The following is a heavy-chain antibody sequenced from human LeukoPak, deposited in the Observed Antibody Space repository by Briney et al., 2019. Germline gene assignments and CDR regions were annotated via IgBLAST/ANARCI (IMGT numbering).Heavy chain of an antibody. D-gene: IGHD3-22*01. Sequence: GESLKISCKGSGYNFATYWIGWVRQMPGKGLEWMGIIYPGDSDTRYSPSFQGQVTISADKSISTAYLQWSSLKASDTAMYYCARAHYYDSSGYDYWGQGTLVTVSS. V-gene: IGHV5-51*01. J-gene: IGHJ4*02. CDR3: ARAHYYDSSGYDY. CDR2: IYPGDSDT. CDR1: GYNFATYW.